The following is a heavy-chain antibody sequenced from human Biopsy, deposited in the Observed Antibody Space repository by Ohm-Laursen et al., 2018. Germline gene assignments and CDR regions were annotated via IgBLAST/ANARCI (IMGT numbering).Heavy chain of an antibody. CDR1: GKTFSDYQ. Sequence: SETLSLTCAVFGKTFSDYQWSWIRQPPGKGLEWIGQINQAGTTNYNPSLKSRVTISVDTSMNHLSLRLTSVTAADTAVYYCARHAPSYSGSYWRYFDLWGRGTLVTVSS. V-gene: IGHV4-34*01. CDR2: INQAGTT. D-gene: IGHD1-26*01. CDR3: ARHAPSYSGSYWRYFDL. J-gene: IGHJ2*01.